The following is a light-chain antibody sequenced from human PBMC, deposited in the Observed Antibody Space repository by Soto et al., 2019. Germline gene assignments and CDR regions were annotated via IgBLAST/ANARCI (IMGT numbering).Light chain of an antibody. CDR3: QQLNSYPWT. Sequence: DIQLTQSPSFLSASVGDRVSITCRASQDISNYLAWYQQKPGTAPRRLIYAASTLQSGVPSRFSGSGSGTEFTLTISSLQPEDFATYYCQQLNSYPWTFCQGTKVEIK. V-gene: IGKV1-9*01. J-gene: IGKJ1*01. CDR2: AAS. CDR1: QDISNY.